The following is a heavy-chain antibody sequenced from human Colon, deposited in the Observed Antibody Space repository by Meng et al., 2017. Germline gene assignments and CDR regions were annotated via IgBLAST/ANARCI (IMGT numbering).Heavy chain of an antibody. CDR3: ARDHGYSYGLPLDY. CDR1: GDSVSSNTAA. J-gene: IGHJ4*02. CDR2: TYYRSKWYN. V-gene: IGHV6-1*01. Sequence: QVQLQQSCPGLVKPSQTLSLTCVISGDSVSSNTAAWNWIRQSPSRGLEWLGRTYYRSKWYNEYAVSVKSRMTFNADTSKNQVSLPVNSVTPEDTAVYYCARDHGYSYGLPLDYWGQGILVTVSS. D-gene: IGHD5-18*01.